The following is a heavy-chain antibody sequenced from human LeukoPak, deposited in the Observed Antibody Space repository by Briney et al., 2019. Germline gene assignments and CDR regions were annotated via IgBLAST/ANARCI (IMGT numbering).Heavy chain of an antibody. CDR3: AREPRGYSYGL. D-gene: IGHD5-18*01. J-gene: IGHJ4*02. Sequence: GGSLRLSCAASGFTFSSYGMHWVRQAPGKGLEWVAVIWYDGSNKYYADSVKGRFTISRDNAKDSLYLQMNSPRAEDTAVYYCAREPRGYSYGLWGRGTLVTVSS. CDR2: IWYDGSNK. V-gene: IGHV3-33*01. CDR1: GFTFSSYG.